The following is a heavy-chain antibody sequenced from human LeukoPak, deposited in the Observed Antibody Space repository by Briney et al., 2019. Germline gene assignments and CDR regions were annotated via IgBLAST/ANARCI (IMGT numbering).Heavy chain of an antibody. J-gene: IGHJ4*02. D-gene: IGHD3-10*01. CDR3: ARDRRYGSGRTFDY. CDR1: GFTFSSYA. V-gene: IGHV3-48*04. CDR2: ISSSSSTI. Sequence: GGSLRLSCAASGFTFSSYAMSWVRQAPGKGLEWVSYISSSSSTIYYADSVKGRFTISRDNAKNSLYLQMNSLRAEDTAVYYCARDRRYGSGRTFDYWGQGTLVTVSS.